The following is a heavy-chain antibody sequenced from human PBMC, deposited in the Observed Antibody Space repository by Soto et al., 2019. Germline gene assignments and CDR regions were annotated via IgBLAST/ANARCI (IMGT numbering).Heavy chain of an antibody. CDR2: ISAYNGNT. V-gene: IGHV1-18*03. D-gene: IGHD3-16*01. CDR3: ERSDDTFGYYYYYMDV. CDR1: GYTFTSYG. J-gene: IGHJ6*03. Sequence: GASVKVSCKASGYTFTSYGISWVRQAPGQGLEWMGWISAYNGNTNYAQKLQGRVTMTTDTSTSTAYMELRSLRSDDMAVYYCERSDDTFGYYYYYMDVWGKGTTVTVSS.